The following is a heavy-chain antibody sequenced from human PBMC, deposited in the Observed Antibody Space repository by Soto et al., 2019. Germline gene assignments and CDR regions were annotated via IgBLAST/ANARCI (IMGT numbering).Heavy chain of an antibody. V-gene: IGHV1-3*05. CDR1: GYTFTSYA. J-gene: IGHJ5*02. CDR3: ARDPDLGWFDP. Sequence: QVQLVQSGAEEKKPGPSVKVSCKASGYTFTSYAMHWVRQAPGQRLEWMGWINAGNGNTKYSQKFQGRVTITRDTSASTAYMELSSLRSEDTAVYYCARDPDLGWFDPWGQGTLVTVSS. D-gene: IGHD3-16*01. CDR2: INAGNGNT.